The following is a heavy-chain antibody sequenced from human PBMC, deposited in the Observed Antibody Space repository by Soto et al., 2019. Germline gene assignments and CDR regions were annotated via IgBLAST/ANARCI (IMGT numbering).Heavy chain of an antibody. CDR3: ARHFSVDHFDY. V-gene: IGHV4-39*01. CDR1: GDSITSNSYF. D-gene: IGHD3-9*01. CDR2: IYDSGST. Sequence: SETLSLTCTVSGDSITSNSYFWAWIRQPPGKGLEWIGSIYDSGSTYHNPSLKSRVTISVDRSNNQFSLKLTSVTAADTAVYYCARHFSVDHFDYWGQGALVT. J-gene: IGHJ4*02.